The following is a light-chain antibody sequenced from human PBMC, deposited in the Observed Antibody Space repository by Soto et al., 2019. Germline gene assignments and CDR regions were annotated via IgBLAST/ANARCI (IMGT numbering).Light chain of an antibody. J-gene: IGKJ2*01. V-gene: IGKV3-15*01. CDR1: QSVDIN. CDR2: GAF. Sequence: EIVMTQSPATLSVSPGGRATLSCRASQSVDINLAWYQQRPGQSPRLLVYGAFTRATGLPARFSGRGSGTEFTLTISSLQFEDCAVYYCQQYNNWPHTFGQGTKLEI. CDR3: QQYNNWPHT.